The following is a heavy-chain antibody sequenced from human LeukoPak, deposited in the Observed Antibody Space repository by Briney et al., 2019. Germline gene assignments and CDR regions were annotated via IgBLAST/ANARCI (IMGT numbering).Heavy chain of an antibody. D-gene: IGHD6-6*01. CDR3: ARTKRTGIAARPCDY. CDR2: MNPNSGGT. V-gene: IGHV1-2*02. Sequence: ASVKVSCKASGYTFTSYDINWVRQATGQGLEWMGWMNPNSGGTNYAQKFQGRVTMTRDTSISTAYMDLSRLRSDDTAVYYCARTKRTGIAARPCDYWGQGTLVTVSS. CDR1: GYTFTSYD. J-gene: IGHJ4*02.